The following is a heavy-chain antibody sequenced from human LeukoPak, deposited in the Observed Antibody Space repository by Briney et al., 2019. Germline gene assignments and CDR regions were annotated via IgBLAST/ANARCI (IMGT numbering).Heavy chain of an antibody. CDR1: GYSFTSYW. CDR2: IYPGDSDT. CDR3: ARVNYDILTGYPPFDS. Sequence: GESLKISCKGSGYSFTSYWIGWVRQMPGKGLEWMGIIYPGDSDTRYSPSFQGQVTISADKSISTAYLQWSSLKASDTAMYYCARVNYDILTGYPPFDSWGQEPLVTVSS. J-gene: IGHJ4*02. V-gene: IGHV5-51*01. D-gene: IGHD3-9*01.